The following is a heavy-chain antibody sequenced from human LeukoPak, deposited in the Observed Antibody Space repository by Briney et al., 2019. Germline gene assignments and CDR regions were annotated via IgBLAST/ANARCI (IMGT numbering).Heavy chain of an antibody. J-gene: IGHJ3*01. D-gene: IGHD1-26*01. CDR1: GFTFNYYA. V-gene: IGHV3-9*01. Sequence: GGSLRLSCAASGFTFNYYAMHWVRQAPGKGLEWVSGISLNRVKTGYADSVKGRFIISRDNSKNSLYLQMNSLRTEDTALYYCVKGQAVYSGGPAAFHLGPQSTMDRVS. CDR3: VKGQAVYSGGPAAFHL. CDR2: ISLNRVKT.